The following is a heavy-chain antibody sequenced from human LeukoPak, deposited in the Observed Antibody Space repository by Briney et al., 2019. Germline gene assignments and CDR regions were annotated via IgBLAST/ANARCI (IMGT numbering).Heavy chain of an antibody. Sequence: GGSLRLSCAASRFTFSSHWMHWVSQAPGKGLVWVSRIKTDGSRTTYADSVKGRFTISRDNAKNTLYLQMNSLRAEDKVVYYCAREDYNDSGWYFDLWGRGTLVTVSS. CDR1: RFTFSSHW. V-gene: IGHV3-74*01. D-gene: IGHD4-17*01. CDR2: IKTDGSRT. J-gene: IGHJ2*01. CDR3: AREDYNDSGWYFDL.